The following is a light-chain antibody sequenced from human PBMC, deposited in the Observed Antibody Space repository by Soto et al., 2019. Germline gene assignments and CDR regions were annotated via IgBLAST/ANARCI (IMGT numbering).Light chain of an antibody. Sequence: EIVMTQSPATLSVSPGERATLSCRASQSVSSNLAWYQQKPGQAPRILIYGASTRATGIPARFSGSGSGTEFTLTISSLQPEDFATYSCQQTYRTPLTFGGGTKVEIK. J-gene: IGKJ4*01. CDR3: QQTYRTPLT. V-gene: IGKV3-15*01. CDR1: QSVSSN. CDR2: GAS.